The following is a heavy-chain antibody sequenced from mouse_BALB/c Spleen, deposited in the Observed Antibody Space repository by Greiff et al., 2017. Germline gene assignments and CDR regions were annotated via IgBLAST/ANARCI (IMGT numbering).Heavy chain of an antibody. J-gene: IGHJ2*01. Sequence: QVHVKQSGPELVKPGASVKISCKASGYAFSSSWMNWVKQRPGQGLEWIGRIYPGDGDTNYNRKFKGKATLTADKSSSTAYMQLSSLTSVDSAVYFCARDFTTGYFDYWGQGTTLTVSS. CDR3: ARDFTTGYFDY. V-gene: IGHV1-82*01. CDR1: GYAFSSSW. D-gene: IGHD2-12*01. CDR2: IYPGDGDT.